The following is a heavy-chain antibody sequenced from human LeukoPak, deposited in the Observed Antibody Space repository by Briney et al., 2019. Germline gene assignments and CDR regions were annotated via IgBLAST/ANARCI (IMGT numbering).Heavy chain of an antibody. CDR3: ASGRDYDYVWGSYRYTGCFDY. V-gene: IGHV4-31*03. CDR2: IYYSGST. Sequence: PSQTLSLTCTVSGGSISSGGYYWSRLRQHPGQGLEWIGYIYYSGSTYYNPSLKSRVTISVDTSKNQFSLKLSSVTAADTAVYYCASGRDYDYVWGSYRYTGCFDYWGQGTLVTVSS. D-gene: IGHD3-16*02. CDR1: GGSISSGGYY. J-gene: IGHJ4*02.